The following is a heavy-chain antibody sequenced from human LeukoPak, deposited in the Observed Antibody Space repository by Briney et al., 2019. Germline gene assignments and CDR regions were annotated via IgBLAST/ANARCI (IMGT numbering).Heavy chain of an antibody. CDR2: ISYDGSNK. Sequence: PGGSLRPSCAASGFTFSSYAMHWVRQAPGKGLEWVAVISYDGSNKYYADSVKGRFTISRDNSKNTLYLQMNSLRAEDTAVYYCARDSPAYCSGGSCFSGGMDVWGQGTTVTVSS. V-gene: IGHV3-30-3*01. CDR1: GFTFSSYA. J-gene: IGHJ6*02. CDR3: ARDSPAYCSGGSCFSGGMDV. D-gene: IGHD2-15*01.